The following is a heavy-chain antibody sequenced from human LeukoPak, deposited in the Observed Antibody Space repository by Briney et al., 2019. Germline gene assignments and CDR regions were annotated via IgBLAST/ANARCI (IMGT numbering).Heavy chain of an antibody. CDR3: ARARYYYGSGSYYSPDYYYYYMDV. Sequence: GSLRLSCAASGFTLSSYEMNWVRQAPGKGLEWVSYISSSGSTIYYADSVKGRFTISRDNAKNSLYLQMNSLRAEDTAVYYCARARYYYGSGSYYSPDYYYYYMDVWGKGTTVTISS. J-gene: IGHJ6*03. CDR2: ISSSGSTI. V-gene: IGHV3-48*03. CDR1: GFTLSSYE. D-gene: IGHD3-10*01.